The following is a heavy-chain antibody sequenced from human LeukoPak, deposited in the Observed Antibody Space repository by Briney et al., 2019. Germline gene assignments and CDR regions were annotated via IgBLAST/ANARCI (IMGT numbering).Heavy chain of an antibody. CDR1: GGSISRYY. V-gene: IGHV4-59*01. Sequence: SETLSLTCTVSGGSISRYYWSWIRQPPGKGLEWIGYIYYSGSTNYNPSLKSRVTISVDTSKNQFSLKLSSVTAADTAVYYCARAPYCSSTSRYRAYYFDYWGQGTLVTVSS. D-gene: IGHD2-2*01. CDR3: ARAPYCSSTSRYRAYYFDY. CDR2: IYYSGST. J-gene: IGHJ4*02.